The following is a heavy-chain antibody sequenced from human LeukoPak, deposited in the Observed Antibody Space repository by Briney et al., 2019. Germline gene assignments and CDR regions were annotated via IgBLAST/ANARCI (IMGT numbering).Heavy chain of an antibody. Sequence: PGGSLRLSCAASGFTLSSYGMNWVRQAPGKGLEWVAFISYDGSNKYYADSVKGRFTISRDNSKNTLYLQMNSLRAEDTAVYYCARDWETMATTPLFDYWGQGTLVTVSS. V-gene: IGHV3-30*03. J-gene: IGHJ4*02. CDR1: GFTLSSYG. CDR2: ISYDGSNK. CDR3: ARDWETMATTPLFDY. D-gene: IGHD5-24*01.